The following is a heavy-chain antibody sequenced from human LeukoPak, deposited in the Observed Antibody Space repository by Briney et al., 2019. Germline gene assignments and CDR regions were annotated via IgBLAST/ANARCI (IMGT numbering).Heavy chain of an antibody. J-gene: IGHJ4*02. Sequence: GGSLRLSCAASGFTFSSYAMSWVRQAPGKGLEWVSAISGSGGSTYYADSVKGRFTISRDNSKNTLYLQMNSLRAEDTAVYYYAKAHLPRDTAMHTQNYFDYWGQGTLVTVSS. V-gene: IGHV3-23*01. D-gene: IGHD5-18*01. CDR2: ISGSGGST. CDR1: GFTFSSYA. CDR3: AKAHLPRDTAMHTQNYFDY.